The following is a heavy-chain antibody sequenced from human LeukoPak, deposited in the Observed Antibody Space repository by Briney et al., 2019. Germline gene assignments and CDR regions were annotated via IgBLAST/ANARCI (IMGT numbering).Heavy chain of an antibody. Sequence: GGALRLSCAASGFTFSSYAMSWVRQAPGKGLEGVSAISGSGGSTYYADSVKGRFTISRDNSKNTLYLQMNSLRAEDTAVYYCAKVIFGVVMGFWGQGTMVTVSS. CDR2: ISGSGGST. J-gene: IGHJ3*01. CDR1: GFTFSSYA. D-gene: IGHD3-3*01. V-gene: IGHV3-23*01. CDR3: AKVIFGVVMGF.